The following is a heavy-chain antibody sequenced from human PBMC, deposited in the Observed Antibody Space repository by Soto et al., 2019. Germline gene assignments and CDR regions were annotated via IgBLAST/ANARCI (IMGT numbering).Heavy chain of an antibody. D-gene: IGHD3-10*01. CDR3: ARDGHLYGSGSYRLIL. CDR1: GYTFTSYG. Sequence: QVQLVQSGAEVKKPGASVKVSCKASGYTFTSYGISWVRQAPGQGLEWMGWISAYNGNTNYAQKLQGRATMTTDTSTSKAYMEVMSLRSDDTVVYYCARDGHLYGSGSYRLILWGQGTLVTVSS. J-gene: IGHJ4*02. CDR2: ISAYNGNT. V-gene: IGHV1-18*01.